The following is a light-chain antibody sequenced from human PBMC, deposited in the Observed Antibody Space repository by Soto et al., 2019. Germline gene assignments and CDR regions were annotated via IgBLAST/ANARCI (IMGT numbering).Light chain of an antibody. CDR1: QTIRSH. V-gene: IGKV1-39*01. J-gene: IGKJ4*01. CDR3: QQTYRTPLT. CDR2: ATS. Sequence: DIQMTQFPLSLSASVGDRVTITCRASQTIRSHLNWYQQKPGEAPKIVIYATSTLQSGVPSRFNGSVSGTDFTLTISSLQHEDFATYYCQQTYRTPLTFGGGTKV.